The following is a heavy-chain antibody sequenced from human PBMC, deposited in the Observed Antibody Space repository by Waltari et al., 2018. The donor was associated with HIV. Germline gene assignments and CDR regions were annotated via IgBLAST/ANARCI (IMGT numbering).Heavy chain of an antibody. V-gene: IGHV3-30-3*01. CDR1: GFTFSSYA. CDR3: ARVGPAMVHFDY. D-gene: IGHD5-18*01. CDR2: ISYDGSNK. Sequence: PGRSLRLSCAASGFTFSSYAMHWVRQAPGKGLEWVAVISYDGSNKYYADSVKGRFTISRDNSKNTLYLQMNSLRAEDTAVYYCARVGPAMVHFDYWGQGTLVTVSS. J-gene: IGHJ4*02.